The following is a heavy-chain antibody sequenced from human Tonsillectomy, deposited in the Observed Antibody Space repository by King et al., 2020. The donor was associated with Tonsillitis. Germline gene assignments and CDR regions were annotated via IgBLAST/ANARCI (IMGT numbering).Heavy chain of an antibody. D-gene: IGHD6-19*01. J-gene: IGHJ4*02. Sequence: VQLVESGGGLVQPGGSLRLSCAASGFTFSSYAMSWVRQAPGKGLEWVSAISGSGGSTYYADSVKGRFTISRDNSKNTLYLQMNSLRAEDTAVYYCAKVAGQWLVRGGYFDHWGQGTLVTVSS. CDR3: AKVAGQWLVRGGYFDH. CDR2: ISGSGGST. CDR1: GFTFSSYA. V-gene: IGHV3-23*04.